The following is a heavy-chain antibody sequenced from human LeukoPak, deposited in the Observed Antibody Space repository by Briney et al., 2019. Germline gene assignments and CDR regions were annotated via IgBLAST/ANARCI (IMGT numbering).Heavy chain of an antibody. CDR3: ASAAECSGGSCYLTPLHY. CDR1: GYTFTGYY. Sequence: ASVKVSCKASGYTFTGYYMHWVRQAPGQGLEWMGWINPNSGGTNYALKFQGRVTMTRDTSISTAYMELSGLRSDDTAVYHCASAAECSGGSCYLTPLHYWGQGTLVTVSS. J-gene: IGHJ4*02. D-gene: IGHD2-15*01. CDR2: INPNSGGT. V-gene: IGHV1-2*02.